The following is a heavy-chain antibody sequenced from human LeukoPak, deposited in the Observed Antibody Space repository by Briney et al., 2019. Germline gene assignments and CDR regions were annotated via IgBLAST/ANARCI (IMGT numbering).Heavy chain of an antibody. CDR1: GFTFDDYA. CDR3: AKEGSSGYYY. J-gene: IGHJ4*02. V-gene: IGHV3-9*01. Sequence: GGSLRLSCAASGFTFDDYAMHWVRQAPGKGLEWVSGISWNSGSISYADSVKGRFTISRDNAKNSLYLQVNSLRAEDTALYYCAKEGSSGYYYWGQGTLVTVSS. CDR2: ISWNSGSI. D-gene: IGHD3-22*01.